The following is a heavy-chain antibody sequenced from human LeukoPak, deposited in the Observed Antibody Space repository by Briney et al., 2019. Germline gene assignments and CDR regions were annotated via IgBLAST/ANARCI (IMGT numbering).Heavy chain of an antibody. J-gene: IGHJ6*02. V-gene: IGHV3-21*01. CDR3: ARYCSGGSCYAYYYGMDV. CDR2: ISSSSSYI. CDR1: GFTFSSYS. D-gene: IGHD2-15*01. Sequence: PGGSLRLSCAASGFTFSSYSMNWVRQAPGKGLEWVSSISSSSSYIYYADSVKGRFTISRDNAKNSLYLQMNSLRAEDTAVYYCARYCSGGSCYAYYYGMDVWGQGTTVTVSS.